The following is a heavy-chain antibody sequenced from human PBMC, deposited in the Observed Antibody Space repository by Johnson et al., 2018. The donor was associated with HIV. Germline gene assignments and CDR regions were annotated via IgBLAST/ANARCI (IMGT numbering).Heavy chain of an antibody. Sequence: VQLVESGGDLVKPGGSLRLSCAGSGFTFSNAWMSWVRQAPGKGLEWVGRIKSNTDGGTTDYAAPVKGRLTISRDNAKNSLYLQMNSLRAGDTAVYYCARGGYDAFDIWGRGTLVTVSS. CDR1: GFTFSNAW. D-gene: IGHD5-12*01. V-gene: IGHV3-15*01. J-gene: IGHJ3*02. CDR3: ARGGYDAFDI. CDR2: IKSNTDGGTT.